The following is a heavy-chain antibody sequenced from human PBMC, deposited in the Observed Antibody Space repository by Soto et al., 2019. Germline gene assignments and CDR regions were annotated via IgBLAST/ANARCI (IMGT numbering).Heavy chain of an antibody. D-gene: IGHD2-15*01. Sequence: GGSLRLSCAASGFTFSSYAMSWVRQAPGKGLEWVSAISGSGGSTYYADSVKGRFTISRDNSKNTLYLQMNSLRAEDTAVYYCAKDSIVVVVAAIWANDYWGQGTLVTVSS. CDR1: GFTFSSYA. CDR2: ISGSGGST. CDR3: AKDSIVVVVAAIWANDY. J-gene: IGHJ4*02. V-gene: IGHV3-23*01.